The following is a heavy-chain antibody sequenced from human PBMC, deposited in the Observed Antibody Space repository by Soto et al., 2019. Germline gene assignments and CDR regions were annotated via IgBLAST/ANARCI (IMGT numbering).Heavy chain of an antibody. D-gene: IGHD1-26*01. CDR2: MQPSSGRT. CDR3: ARGVTAGVDY. V-gene: IGHV1-8*01. J-gene: IGHJ4*02. CDR1: GYSFTSLD. Sequence: GASVKVSCKASGYSFTSLDINWVRQTTGQGLEWMGWMQPSSGRTGYAQKFQGRVTMTRDTSINTAYMELSSLTSDDAAFYYCARGVTAGVDYWGQGTLVTVSS.